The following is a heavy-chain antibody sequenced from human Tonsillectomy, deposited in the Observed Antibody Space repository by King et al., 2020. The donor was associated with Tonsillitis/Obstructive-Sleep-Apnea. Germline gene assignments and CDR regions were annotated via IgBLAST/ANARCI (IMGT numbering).Heavy chain of an antibody. CDR2: IIPMLGIA. Sequence: LQLVQSGAEVKKPGSSVKVSCKASGGTFSSYAISWVRQAPGQGLEWMGGIIPMLGIANYAQKFQGRVTITADKSTSTAYMELSSLRSEDSAVYYCARGEGITIFGVDLLNQERYYYAMDVWGQGTTVTVSS. CDR1: GGTFSSYA. J-gene: IGHJ6*02. V-gene: IGHV1-69*10. CDR3: ARGEGITIFGVDLLNQERYYYAMDV. D-gene: IGHD3-3*01.